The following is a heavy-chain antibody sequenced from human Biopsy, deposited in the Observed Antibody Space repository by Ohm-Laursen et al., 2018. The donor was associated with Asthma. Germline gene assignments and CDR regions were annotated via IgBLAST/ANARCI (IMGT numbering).Heavy chain of an antibody. CDR2: IYSGGTS. CDR3: ARGESSGWSHSYFDY. Sequence: SLRLSCSASGFAVSRDHMFWVRQAPGKGLEWVSVIYSGGTSHTADSVRGRFTISRDYSKNTLYLQMHSLRVEDTAVYYCARGESSGWSHSYFDYWGQGTLVTVSS. J-gene: IGHJ4*02. CDR1: GFAVSRDH. V-gene: IGHV3-53*01. D-gene: IGHD6-19*01.